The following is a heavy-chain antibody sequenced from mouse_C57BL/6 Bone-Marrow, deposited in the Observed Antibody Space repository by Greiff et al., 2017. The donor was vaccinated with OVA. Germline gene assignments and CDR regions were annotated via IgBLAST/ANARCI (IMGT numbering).Heavy chain of an antibody. CDR2: IDPETGGT. CDR3: TREGMGNYEGYFDV. J-gene: IGHJ1*03. D-gene: IGHD2-1*01. V-gene: IGHV1-15*01. CDR1: GYTFTDYE. Sequence: VQLQQSGAELVRPGASVTLSCKASGYTFTDYEMHWVKQTPVHGLEWIGAIDPETGGTAYNQKFKGKAILTADKSSSTTYMELRSLTSEDSAVYYSTREGMGNYEGYFDVWGTGTTVTVSS.